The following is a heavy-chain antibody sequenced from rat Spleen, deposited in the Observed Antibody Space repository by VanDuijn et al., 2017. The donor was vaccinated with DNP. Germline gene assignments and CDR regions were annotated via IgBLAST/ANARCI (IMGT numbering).Heavy chain of an antibody. Sequence: EVQLVESGGGLVQPGRSLKLSCAASGFTFSNYGMHWIRQAPTKGLEWVASISPSGGSTYYRDSVKGRFTISRDNAKNTQYLQMDSLRSEDTATYYCARGSGDVMNAWGQGASVTVSS. CDR2: ISPSGGST. CDR1: GFTFSNYG. D-gene: IGHD4-3*01. J-gene: IGHJ4*01. CDR3: ARGSGDVMNA. V-gene: IGHV5-19*01.